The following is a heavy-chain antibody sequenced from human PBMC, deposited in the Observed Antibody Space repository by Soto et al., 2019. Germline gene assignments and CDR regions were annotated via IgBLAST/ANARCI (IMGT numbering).Heavy chain of an antibody. V-gene: IGHV4-4*07. CDR1: GGSISSYY. J-gene: IGHJ4*02. Sequence: SETLSLTCTVSGGSISSYYWSWIRQPAGKGLEWIGRIYTSGSTNYNPSLKSRVTMSVDTSKNQFYLKLSSVTAADTAVYYCARSDSRAYTFDYWGQRTLVTVSS. CDR3: ARSDSRAYTFDY. D-gene: IGHD2-2*02. CDR2: IYTSGST.